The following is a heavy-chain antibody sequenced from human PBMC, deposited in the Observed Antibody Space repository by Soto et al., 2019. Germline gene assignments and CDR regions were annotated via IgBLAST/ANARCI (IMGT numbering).Heavy chain of an antibody. V-gene: IGHV2-5*01. CDR2: IYWNDDK. J-gene: IGHJ5*02. CDR1: GFSLSTSGVG. Sequence: SGPTLVKPTQTLTLTCTFSGFSLSTSGVGVGWIRQPPGKALEWLALIYWNDDKRYSPSLKSRLTITKDTSKNQVVLTMTNMDPVDTATYYCAHSRLSWLRFGFDPWGQGTLVTVSS. CDR3: AHSRLSWLRFGFDP. D-gene: IGHD5-12*01.